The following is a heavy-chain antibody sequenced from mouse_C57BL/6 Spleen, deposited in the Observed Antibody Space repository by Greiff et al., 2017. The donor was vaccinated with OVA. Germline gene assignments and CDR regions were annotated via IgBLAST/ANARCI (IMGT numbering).Heavy chain of an antibody. J-gene: IGHJ2*01. CDR2: FYPGSGSI. CDR3: ARHEGYEYYFDY. Sequence: QVHVKQSGAELVKPGASVKLSCKASGYTFTEYTIHWVKQRSGQGLEWIGWFYPGSGSIKYNEKFKDKATLTADKSSSTVYMELSRLTSEDSAVYSCARHEGYEYYFDYWGQGTTLTVSS. V-gene: IGHV1-62-2*01. D-gene: IGHD2-12*01. CDR1: GYTFTEYT.